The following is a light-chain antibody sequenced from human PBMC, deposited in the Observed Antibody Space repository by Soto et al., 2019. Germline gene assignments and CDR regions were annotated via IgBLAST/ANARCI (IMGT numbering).Light chain of an antibody. Sequence: QSVLTQPPSASGTPGQRVTISCSGSSSNIGGHTVNWYQQLPGTAPKLLIYNNNQRPSGVPDRFSGSKSGTSASLAISGLQSEDEADYYCAAWHDSLNGPVFGGRTKLTVL. CDR1: SSNIGGHT. CDR2: NNN. J-gene: IGLJ2*01. V-gene: IGLV1-44*01. CDR3: AAWHDSLNGPV.